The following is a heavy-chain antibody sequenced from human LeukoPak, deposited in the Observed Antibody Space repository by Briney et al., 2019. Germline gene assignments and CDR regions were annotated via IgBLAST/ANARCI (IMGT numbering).Heavy chain of an antibody. CDR2: ISGSGGST. V-gene: IGHV3-23*01. Sequence: GGSLRLSCAASGFTFSSYEMSWVRQAPGKGLEWVSAISGSGGSTYYADSVKGRFTISRDNSKNTLYLQMNSLRAEDTAVYYCAKKGYSGYVFFDYWGQGTLVTVSS. J-gene: IGHJ4*02. D-gene: IGHD5-12*01. CDR3: AKKGYSGYVFFDY. CDR1: GFTFSSYE.